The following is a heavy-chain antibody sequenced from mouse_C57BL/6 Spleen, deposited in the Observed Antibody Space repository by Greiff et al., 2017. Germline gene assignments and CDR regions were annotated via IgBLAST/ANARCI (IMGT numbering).Heavy chain of an antibody. CDR2: INPNNGGT. CDR1: GYTFTDYN. Sequence: EVQLQQSGPELVKPGASVKMSCKASGYTFTDYNMHWVKQSHGKSLEWIGYINPNNGGTSYNQKFKGKATLTVNKSSSTAYMELRSLTSEDSAVYYCAKDYYGRGIDVWGTGTTVTVSS. D-gene: IGHD1-1*01. V-gene: IGHV1-22*01. CDR3: AKDYYGRGIDV. J-gene: IGHJ1*03.